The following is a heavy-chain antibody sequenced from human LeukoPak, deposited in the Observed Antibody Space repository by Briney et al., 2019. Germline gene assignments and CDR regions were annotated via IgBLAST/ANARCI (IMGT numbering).Heavy chain of an antibody. Sequence: PGGSLRLSCAVSGFTFSDYYMSWIRQAPRKGLEWVSAISGSGGSTYYADSVKGRFTISRDNSKNTLYLQMNSLRAEDTAVYYCAKGRGSGSYYIRWFDPWGQGTLVTVSS. CDR2: ISGSGGST. CDR3: AKGRGSGSYYIRWFDP. V-gene: IGHV3-23*01. D-gene: IGHD3-10*01. J-gene: IGHJ5*02. CDR1: GFTFSDYY.